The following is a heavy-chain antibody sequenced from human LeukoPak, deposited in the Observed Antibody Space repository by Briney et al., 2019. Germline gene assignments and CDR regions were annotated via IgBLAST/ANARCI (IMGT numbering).Heavy chain of an antibody. Sequence: SVKVSCKASGGTFSSYAISWVRQAPGQGLEWMGRIIPILGIANYAQKFQGRVTITADKSTSTAYMELSSLRSEDTAVYYCARVGGGSYSGFDYWGQGTLVTVSS. CDR1: GGTFSSYA. V-gene: IGHV1-69*04. J-gene: IGHJ4*02. CDR3: ARVGGGSYSGFDY. D-gene: IGHD1-26*01. CDR2: IIPILGIA.